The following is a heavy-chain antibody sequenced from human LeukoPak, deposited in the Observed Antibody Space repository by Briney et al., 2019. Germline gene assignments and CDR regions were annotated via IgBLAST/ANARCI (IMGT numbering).Heavy chain of an antibody. CDR3: ARFERERAFDI. D-gene: IGHD1-1*01. V-gene: IGHV1-3*01. J-gene: IGHJ3*02. CDR2: INAGNGNS. Sequence: ASVKVSCKASGYTFTSYAMHWVRQAPGQRLEWMGWINAGNGNSKYSQKFQGRVTITRDTSASTAYMELSSLRPEDTAVYYCARFERERAFDIWGQGTMVTVSS. CDR1: GYTFTSYA.